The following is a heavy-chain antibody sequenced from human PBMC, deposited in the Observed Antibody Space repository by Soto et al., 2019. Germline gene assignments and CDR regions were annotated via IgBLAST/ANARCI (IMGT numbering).Heavy chain of an antibody. J-gene: IGHJ5*02. V-gene: IGHV4-39*01. CDR3: ARYERGGSGHGDNWFDP. Sequence: QLQLQESGPGLVKPSETLSLTCTVSGGSISSSSYYWGWIRQPPGKGLEWIGSVYYSGSTYYNPSLKSRVTISVDTSKNQFSLKRSSVNAADTAVYYCARYERGGSGHGDNWFDPWGQGTLVTVSS. CDR2: VYYSGST. D-gene: IGHD3-10*01. CDR1: GGSISSSSYY.